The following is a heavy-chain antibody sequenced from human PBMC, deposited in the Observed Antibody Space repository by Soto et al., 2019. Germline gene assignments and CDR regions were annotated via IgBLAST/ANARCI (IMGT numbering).Heavy chain of an antibody. Sequence: SENLSLTCTVSVYSISSGSYWAWIRQPPGKGPEWIASIYHGGTTFYNPSLKSRITISVDTSNNQFSLKLTSVTAADTAVYYCARVHVMVVAGSTFDYWGHGTMVTVSS. CDR1: VYSISSGSY. CDR3: ARVHVMVVAGSTFDY. V-gene: IGHV4-38-2*02. D-gene: IGHD6-19*01. CDR2: IYHGGTT. J-gene: IGHJ4*01.